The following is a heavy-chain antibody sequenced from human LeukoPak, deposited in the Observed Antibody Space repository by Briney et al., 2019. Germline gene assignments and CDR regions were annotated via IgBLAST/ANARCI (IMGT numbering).Heavy chain of an antibody. Sequence: GESLKISCWASGYSITNYLISWVRQMPGKGLEWMGRIDPSDSYTNYSPSFQGHVTISADKSISTAYLQWSSLKASDTAMYYCARPEDPTTMVIDYYGQGTLVTVSS. D-gene: IGHD5-18*01. J-gene: IGHJ4*02. CDR3: ARPEDPTTMVIDY. CDR1: GYSITNYL. V-gene: IGHV5-10-1*01. CDR2: IDPSDSYT.